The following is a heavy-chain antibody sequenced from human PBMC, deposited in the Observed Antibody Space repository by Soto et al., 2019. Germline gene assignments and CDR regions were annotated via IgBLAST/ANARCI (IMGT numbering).Heavy chain of an antibody. CDR1: GGSFSGYY. V-gene: IGHV4-34*01. D-gene: IGHD1-1*01. J-gene: IGHJ6*02. Sequence: SETLSLTCAVYGGSFSGYYWSWIRQPPGKGLEWIGEINHSGSTNYNPSLKSRVTISVDTSKNQFSLKLSSVTAADTAVYYCARGLAIGPTGNGGNSYYGMDVWGQGTTVTVSS. CDR2: INHSGST. CDR3: ARGLAIGPTGNGGNSYYGMDV.